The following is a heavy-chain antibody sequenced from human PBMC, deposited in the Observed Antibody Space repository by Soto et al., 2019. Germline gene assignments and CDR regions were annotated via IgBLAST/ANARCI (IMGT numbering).Heavy chain of an antibody. J-gene: IGHJ5*02. CDR2: IYHSGST. Sequence: SETLSLTCAVSGGSISSGGYSWSWIRQPPGKGLEWIGYIYHSGSTYYNPSLKSRVTISVDRSKNQFSLKLSSVTAADTAVYYRARVVVAATWWFDPWGQGTLVTVSS. D-gene: IGHD2-15*01. CDR3: ARVVVAATWWFDP. V-gene: IGHV4-30-2*01. CDR1: GGSISSGGYS.